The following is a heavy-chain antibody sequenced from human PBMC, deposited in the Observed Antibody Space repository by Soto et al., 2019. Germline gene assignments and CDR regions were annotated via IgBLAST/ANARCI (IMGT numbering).Heavy chain of an antibody. CDR1: GGSITSSSYY. D-gene: IGHD3-16*01. J-gene: IGHJ6*02. CDR2: IYHSGST. Sequence: SETLSLTCTVSGGSITSSSYYWGWIRQPPGKGLEWIGSIYHSGSTYYNPSLKSRVTISVDTSKNQFSLKLSSVTAADTAVYYCARMDDNDFDYYYYGMDVWGQGTTVTVSS. V-gene: IGHV4-39*07. CDR3: ARMDDNDFDYYYYGMDV.